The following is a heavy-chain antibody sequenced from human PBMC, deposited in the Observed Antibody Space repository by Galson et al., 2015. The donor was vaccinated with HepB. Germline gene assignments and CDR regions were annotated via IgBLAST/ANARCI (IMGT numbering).Heavy chain of an antibody. CDR3: AGGYYGQNWFDP. J-gene: IGHJ5*02. CDR1: GYSYTNYW. V-gene: IGHV5-51*01. D-gene: IGHD3-22*01. Sequence: QSGAEVKKPGESLKISCKGSGYSYTNYWIGWVRQMPGKGLEWMGIIDRGDSDARYSPSFQGQVTISGDKSLTTAYLQWSSLKASDTATYYCAGGYYGQNWFDPWGQGTLVTVSS. CDR2: IDRGDSDA.